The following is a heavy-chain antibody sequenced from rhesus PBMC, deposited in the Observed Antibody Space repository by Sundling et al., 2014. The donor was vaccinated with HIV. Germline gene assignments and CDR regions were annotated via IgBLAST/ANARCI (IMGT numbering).Heavy chain of an antibody. Sequence: EERLVESGGGVVQPGGSLRLSCAASGFTFDDYSMHWVRRVPGKGLEWVSGLNWSGDTTDYADSVKGRFTISRDNAKNSLYMQMNRLRPEDTAFYYCARGAGTSFPGGIDYWGQGVLVTVSS. D-gene: IGHD4-29*01. V-gene: IGHV3-201*01. CDR2: LNWSGDTT. J-gene: IGHJ4*01. CDR1: GFTFDDYS. CDR3: ARGAGTSFPGGIDY.